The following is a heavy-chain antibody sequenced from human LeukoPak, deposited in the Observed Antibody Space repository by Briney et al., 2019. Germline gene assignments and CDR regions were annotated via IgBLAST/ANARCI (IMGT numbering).Heavy chain of an antibody. CDR1: GFTFSSYG. D-gene: IGHD3-10*01. CDR3: ARWFGELSRSRYYFDY. Sequence: GGSLRLSCAASGFTFSSYGMHWVRQAPGKGLEWVAVISYDGSNKYYADSVKGRFTISRDNSKNTLYLQMNSLRAEDTAVYYCARWFGELSRSRYYFDYWGQGTLVTVSS. V-gene: IGHV3-30*03. CDR2: ISYDGSNK. J-gene: IGHJ4*02.